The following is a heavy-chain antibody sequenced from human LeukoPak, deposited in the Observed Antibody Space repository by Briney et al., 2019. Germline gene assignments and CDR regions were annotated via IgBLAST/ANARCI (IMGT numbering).Heavy chain of an antibody. CDR3: TRVLRGYGGYYFDY. Sequence: GGSLRLSCAASGFTVSSSYMSWFRQAPGKGLEWVGFIRSKAYGGTTEYAASVKGRFTISRDDSKSIAYLQMNSLKTEDTAVYYCTRVLRGYGGYYFDYWGQGTLVTVSS. V-gene: IGHV3-49*03. CDR1: GFTVSSSY. CDR2: IRSKAYGGTT. J-gene: IGHJ4*02. D-gene: IGHD4-23*01.